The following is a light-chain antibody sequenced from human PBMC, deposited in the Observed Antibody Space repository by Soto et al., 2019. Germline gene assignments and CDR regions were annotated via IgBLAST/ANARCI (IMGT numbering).Light chain of an antibody. CDR2: AAT. CDR1: QGINNY. CDR3: QQYNSYPPT. V-gene: IGKV1-16*02. Sequence: DIQMTQSPSSLSASIGDRVTITCRASQGINNYLAWFQQKPGRAPKSPIYAATNLQSEVPSKFSGSGSGTNSTLTINNLHPEDFATYYCQQYNSYPPTFGQGTRLESK. J-gene: IGKJ5*01.